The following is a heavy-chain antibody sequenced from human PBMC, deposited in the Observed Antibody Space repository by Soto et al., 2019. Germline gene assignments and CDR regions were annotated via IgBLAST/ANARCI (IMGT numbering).Heavy chain of an antibody. Sequence: GXSXKVSFKASGYTXTSYYMDLVRQAPGQGLEWIGIINPSGGSTSYAQKFQGRVTITRDTSTSTVYMELSSLRSEDTAVYYCAREGGDILTGYYKGWFDPWGQGTLGTVSS. J-gene: IGHJ5*02. CDR3: AREGGDILTGYYKGWFDP. CDR1: GYTXTSYY. V-gene: IGHV1-46*01. CDR2: INPSGGST. D-gene: IGHD3-9*01.